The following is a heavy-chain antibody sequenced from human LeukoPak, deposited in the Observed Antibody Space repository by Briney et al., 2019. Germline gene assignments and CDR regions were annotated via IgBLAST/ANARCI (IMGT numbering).Heavy chain of an antibody. V-gene: IGHV1-18*01. CDR2: ISAYNGNT. J-gene: IGHJ4*02. D-gene: IGHD3-22*01. Sequence: RASVKVSCKASGYTFTSYGISWVRQAPGQGLEWMGWISAYNGNTNYAQKLQGRVTMTPDTSTSTAYMELRSLRSDDTDVYYCARDLKMYYYDSSGYSDFDYWGQGTLVTVSS. CDR1: GYTFTSYG. CDR3: ARDLKMYYYDSSGYSDFDY.